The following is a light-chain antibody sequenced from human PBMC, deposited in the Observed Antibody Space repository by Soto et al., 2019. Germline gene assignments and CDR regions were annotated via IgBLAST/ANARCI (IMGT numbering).Light chain of an antibody. V-gene: IGLV3-21*04. CDR1: RIGRKR. CDR3: QVWDTSSDHYV. Sequence: SYELTQPPSESVAPGETASISCGGDRIGRKRVHWYQQKPGQAPVLVMYYDNDRPSEIPERFSGFNSGNTATLDISGVEAGDESDYECQVWDTSSDHYVFGPGTKLTVL. CDR2: YDN. J-gene: IGLJ1*01.